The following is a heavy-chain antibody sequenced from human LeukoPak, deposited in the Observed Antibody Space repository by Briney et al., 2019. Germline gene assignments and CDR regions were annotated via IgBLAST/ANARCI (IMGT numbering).Heavy chain of an antibody. J-gene: IGHJ4*02. CDR2: INPNSGGT. D-gene: IGHD6-19*01. CDR1: GYTFTGYY. Sequence: ASVKVSCKASGYTFTGYYTHWVRQAPGQGLEWMGWINPNSGGTNYAQKFQGRVTMTRDTSISTGYMELSRLRSDDTAVYYCATLVIAVAGGFGDYWGQGTLVTASS. V-gene: IGHV1-2*02. CDR3: ATLVIAVAGGFGDY.